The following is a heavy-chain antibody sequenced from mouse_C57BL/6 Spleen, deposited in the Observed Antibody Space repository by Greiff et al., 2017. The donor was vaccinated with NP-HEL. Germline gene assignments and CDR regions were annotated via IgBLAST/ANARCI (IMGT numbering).Heavy chain of an antibody. Sequence: DVQLQESGPGLVKPSQSLSLTCSVTGYSITSGYYWNWIRQFPGNKLEWMGDISYDGSNNYNPSLKNRISITRDTSKNQFFLKLNSVTTEDTATYYCASELPHYYAMDYWGQGTSVTVSS. CDR3: ASELPHYYAMDY. V-gene: IGHV3-6*01. CDR1: GYSITSGYY. CDR2: ISYDGSN. J-gene: IGHJ4*01. D-gene: IGHD2-12*01.